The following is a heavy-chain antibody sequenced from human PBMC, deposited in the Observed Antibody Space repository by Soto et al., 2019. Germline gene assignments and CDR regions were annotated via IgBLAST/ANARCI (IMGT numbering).Heavy chain of an antibody. V-gene: IGHV3-74*01. J-gene: IGHJ4*02. CDR2: INGVGTYT. CDR3: VRDFRSSDF. Sequence: EVQLVESVGGSAQPGGSLRLSCAASGFTFSNYWIHWVRQAPGKGPMWVSRINGVGTYTNYADSVRGRFSISRDNSENTVYLQMNSLRAEDTSMYYCVRDFRSSDFWGQGTPVTVSS. CDR1: GFTFSNYW. D-gene: IGHD3-3*01.